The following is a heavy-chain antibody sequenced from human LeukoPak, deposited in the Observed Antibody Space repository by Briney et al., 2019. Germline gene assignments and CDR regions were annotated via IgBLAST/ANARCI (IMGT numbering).Heavy chain of an antibody. Sequence: GDSLRLSCAVSGITFSTYSMNWVRQAPGKGLEWVSSISSSSSHIFYANSLKGRFTISRDNTKSSLYLQMNSLTADDTAVYYCAGDTHPPIDSWGQGTLVTVSS. V-gene: IGHV3-21*01. CDR3: AGDTHPPIDS. CDR1: GITFSTYS. J-gene: IGHJ4*02. CDR2: ISSSSSHI.